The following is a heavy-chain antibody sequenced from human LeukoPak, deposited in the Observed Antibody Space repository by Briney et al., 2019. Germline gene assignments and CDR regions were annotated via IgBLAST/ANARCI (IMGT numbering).Heavy chain of an antibody. V-gene: IGHV3-64*01. CDR1: GFTFSNYG. CDR2: ISGSGSAT. J-gene: IGHJ4*02. D-gene: IGHD2-2*01. Sequence: GGSLRLSCAASGFTFSNYGMHWVRQAPGKGLEYVSAISGSGSATYYANPAKGRFIISRDNSKNTLYLQMGSLRAEDMAVYYCASAFTYCSSTGCPSGNYWGQGTLVTVSS. CDR3: ASAFTYCSSTGCPSGNY.